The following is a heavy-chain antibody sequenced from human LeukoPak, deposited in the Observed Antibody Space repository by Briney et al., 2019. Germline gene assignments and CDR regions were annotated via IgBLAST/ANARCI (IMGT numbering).Heavy chain of an antibody. CDR3: ARDHLAAAGSGG. CDR1: GYTFTGYY. V-gene: IGHV1-2*06. Sequence: ASVKVSCKASGYTFTGYYIHWVRQAPGQGLEWMGHINPNNGGTNYAQKFQGRVTMTSDTSINTAYMELNSLRSDDTAIYYCARDHLAAAGSGGWGQGTLVTVSS. D-gene: IGHD6-13*01. CDR2: INPNNGGT. J-gene: IGHJ4*02.